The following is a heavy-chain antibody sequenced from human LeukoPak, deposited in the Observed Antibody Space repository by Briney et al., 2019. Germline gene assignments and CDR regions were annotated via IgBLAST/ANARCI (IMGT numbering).Heavy chain of an antibody. D-gene: IGHD2-21*02. CDR3: AAMVVTVEAFDY. CDR1: GFTFSGYE. V-gene: IGHV3-48*03. J-gene: IGHJ4*02. CDR2: ISFSGDII. Sequence: GGSLRLSCAASGFTFSGYEMNWVRQAPGRGLEWVSYISFSGDIIHYADSVKGRFTVSRENTKNSLYLQMNSLRAEDTAVYYCAAMVVTVEAFDYWGQGTLVTVSS.